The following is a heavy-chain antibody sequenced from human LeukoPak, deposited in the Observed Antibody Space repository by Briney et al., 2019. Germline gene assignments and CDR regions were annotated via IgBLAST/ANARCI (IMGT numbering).Heavy chain of an antibody. Sequence: SETLSLTCAVYGGSFSGYYWSWIRQPPGKGLEWVGEINHSGSTNYNPSLKSRVTISADTSKNQFSLKLSSVTAADTAVYYCAQNGQSGFSFDPWGQGTLVTVSS. D-gene: IGHD2-8*01. CDR1: GGSFSGYY. V-gene: IGHV4-34*01. CDR2: INHSGST. CDR3: AQNGQSGFSFDP. J-gene: IGHJ5*02.